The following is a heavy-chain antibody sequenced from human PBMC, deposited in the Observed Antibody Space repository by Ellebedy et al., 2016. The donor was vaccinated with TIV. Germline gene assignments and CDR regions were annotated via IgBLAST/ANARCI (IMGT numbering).Heavy chain of an antibody. CDR1: GYSFTSYW. V-gene: IGHV5-51*01. Sequence: GESLKISXKGSGYSFTSYWIGWVRQMPEKGLEWMGIIYPGDSDTRYSPSFQGQVTISADKSISTAYLQWSSLKASDTAMYYCARELRGDYGDYWFDPWGQGTLVTVSS. CDR2: IYPGDSDT. CDR3: ARELRGDYGDYWFDP. J-gene: IGHJ5*02. D-gene: IGHD4-17*01.